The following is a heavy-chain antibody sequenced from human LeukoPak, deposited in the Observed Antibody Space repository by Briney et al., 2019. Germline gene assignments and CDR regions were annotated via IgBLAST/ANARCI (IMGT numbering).Heavy chain of an antibody. D-gene: IGHD3-10*01. CDR1: GYTFINFG. CDR2: ISAHNGDT. V-gene: IGHV1-18*01. CDR3: ARYNSLLRGVTTSDY. Sequence: ASVKVSCKASGYTFINFGISWVRQAPGQGLEWMGWISAHNGDTSYAQKFQGRVTMTTDTSTSTIFMELRSLRSDDTAVYYCARYNSLLRGVTTSDYWGQGTLVTVSS. J-gene: IGHJ4*02.